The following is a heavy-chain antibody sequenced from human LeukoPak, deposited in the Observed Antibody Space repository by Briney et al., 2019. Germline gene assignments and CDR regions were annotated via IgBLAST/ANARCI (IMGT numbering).Heavy chain of an antibody. D-gene: IGHD3-9*01. CDR3: AKGFDWLLPDY. Sequence: GGSLRLFCAASGFTFSSYCMSWVRQAPGKGLEWVSAISVSGGSRYYADSVKGRFTISRDNSKNTLYLQMNSLRAEDTAVYYCAKGFDWLLPDYWGQGALVTVSS. CDR2: ISVSGGSR. V-gene: IGHV3-23*01. J-gene: IGHJ4*02. CDR1: GFTFSSYC.